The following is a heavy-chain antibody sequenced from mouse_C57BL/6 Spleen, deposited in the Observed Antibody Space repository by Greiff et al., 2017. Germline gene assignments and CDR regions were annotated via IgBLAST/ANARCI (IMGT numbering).Heavy chain of an antibody. J-gene: IGHJ4*01. CDR3: ARGGITTDAMDY. Sequence: QVQLQQPGTELVKPGASVKLSCKASGYTFTSSWMHWVKQRPGQGLEWIGNINPSNGGTNYNEKFKSKATLTVDKSSSTAYMQLSSLTSEDSAVYYCARGGITTDAMDYWGQGTSVTVSS. CDR1: GYTFTSSW. CDR2: INPSNGGT. V-gene: IGHV1-53*01. D-gene: IGHD1-1*01.